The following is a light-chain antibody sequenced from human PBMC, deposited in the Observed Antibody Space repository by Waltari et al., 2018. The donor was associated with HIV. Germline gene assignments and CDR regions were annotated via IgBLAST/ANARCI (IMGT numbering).Light chain of an antibody. Sequence: EIVLTQSPATLSLSPGERATLSCRDSQSLSGYLAWYQQKPGQAPRLLIYDVSNRATGIPARFSGSGSGTDFTLTVSSLEPEDFAVYYCQQRRNWPQTFGQGTKVEIK. CDR3: QQRRNWPQT. CDR2: DVS. CDR1: QSLSGY. V-gene: IGKV3-11*01. J-gene: IGKJ1*01.